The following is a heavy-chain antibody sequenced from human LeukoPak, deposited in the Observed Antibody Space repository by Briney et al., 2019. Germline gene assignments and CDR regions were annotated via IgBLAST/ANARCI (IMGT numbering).Heavy chain of an antibody. J-gene: IGHJ4*02. CDR1: GGSFSGYY. CDR3: ARHANYGDFHIDY. V-gene: IGHV4-59*08. D-gene: IGHD4-17*01. Sequence: PSETLSLTCAVYGGSFSGYYWSWIRQPPGKGLEWIGYIFYSGSTNYNPSTNYNPSLKSRVTISVDTSKNQFSLRLSSVTAADTAVYYCARHANYGDFHIDYWGQGTLVTVSS. CDR2: IFYSGSTNYNPST.